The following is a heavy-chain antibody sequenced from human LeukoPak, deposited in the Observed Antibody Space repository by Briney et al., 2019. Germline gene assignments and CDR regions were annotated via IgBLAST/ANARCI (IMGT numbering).Heavy chain of an antibody. V-gene: IGHV3-74*01. J-gene: IGHJ4*02. CDR2: INSGGSGT. CDR3: ARVLGGVGPDY. Sequence: GGSLRLSCAASGFTFSSYSMNWVRQTPGKGLVWVSRINSGGSGTSYADSVEGRFTISRDNAKNTLYLQMNSLRAADTAVYYCARVLGGVGPDYWGQGALVTVSS. D-gene: IGHD2-8*02. CDR1: GFTFSSYS.